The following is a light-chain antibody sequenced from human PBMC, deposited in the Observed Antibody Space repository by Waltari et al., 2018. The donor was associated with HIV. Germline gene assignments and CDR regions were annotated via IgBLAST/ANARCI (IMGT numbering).Light chain of an antibody. CDR1: QSVLYSSNNKNY. J-gene: IGKJ4*01. CDR2: WAS. CDR3: QQYDSTPLT. Sequence: DILMTQSPDSLAVSLGERATINCNYSQSVLYSSNNKNYLAWYQQRPGQAPKLLIYWASTRESGVPDRFSGSGSGTDFTLTISSLQAEDAAVYYCQQYDSTPLTFGGGTKVEI. V-gene: IGKV4-1*01.